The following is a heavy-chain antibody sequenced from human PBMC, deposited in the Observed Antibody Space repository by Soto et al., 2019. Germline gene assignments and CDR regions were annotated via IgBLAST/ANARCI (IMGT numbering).Heavy chain of an antibody. Sequence: PGGSLRLSCAASGFTFSSYWMHWVRQAPGKGLVWVSRINSDGSSTSYADSVKGRFTISRDNVKNTLYLQMNSLRAEDTAVYYCARDRYDILTGFTYYFDYWGQGTLVTVSS. CDR2: INSDGSST. CDR3: ARDRYDILTGFTYYFDY. D-gene: IGHD3-9*01. V-gene: IGHV3-74*01. J-gene: IGHJ4*02. CDR1: GFTFSSYW.